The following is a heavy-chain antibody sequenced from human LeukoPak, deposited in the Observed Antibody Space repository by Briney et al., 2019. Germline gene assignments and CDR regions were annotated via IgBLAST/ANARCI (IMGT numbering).Heavy chain of an antibody. J-gene: IGHJ4*02. CDR1: GFTFSNYA. CDR2: ISASGTTT. CDR3: ATIALAGNGDY. Sequence: GGSLRLSCAASGFTFSNYAMSWVRQAPGKGLEWVSSISASGTTTYYADSVKGRFTISRDNSKNTLFLQMISLRADDTAAYYCATIALAGNGDYWGQGTLVTVSS. V-gene: IGHV3-23*01. D-gene: IGHD6-19*01.